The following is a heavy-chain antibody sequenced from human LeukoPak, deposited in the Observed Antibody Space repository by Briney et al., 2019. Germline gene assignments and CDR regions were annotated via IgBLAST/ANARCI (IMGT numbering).Heavy chain of an antibody. Sequence: ASVKVSCKASGYTFTDSYMHWVRQAPGQGLEWMGWINPKGGGTNYAQKFQGRVTMTRGTSISTAYMDLSRLRSDDTAVYFCARDLTGGLAYWGQGTLVTRSA. J-gene: IGHJ4*02. D-gene: IGHD2-8*02. CDR1: GYTFTDSY. V-gene: IGHV1-2*02. CDR3: ARDLTGGLAY. CDR2: INPKGGGT.